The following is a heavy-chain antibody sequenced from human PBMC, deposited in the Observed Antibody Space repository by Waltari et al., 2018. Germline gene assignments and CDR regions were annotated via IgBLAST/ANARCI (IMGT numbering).Heavy chain of an antibody. CDR1: SGSISIPDYF. D-gene: IGHD1-1*01. CDR3: ARTTFVRYFDF. J-gene: IGHJ4*01. CDR2: VSYRGIT. Sequence: QVQLQESGPGLVKPSQTLTLTCDVSSGSISIPDYFWSWIRQAPGKGLEWIGSVSYRGITHYNPSLESRVTMSVDTSKNQFSLKLNSVTAADAAVYYCARTTFVRYFDFWGHGTLVTVSS. V-gene: IGHV4-30-4*01.